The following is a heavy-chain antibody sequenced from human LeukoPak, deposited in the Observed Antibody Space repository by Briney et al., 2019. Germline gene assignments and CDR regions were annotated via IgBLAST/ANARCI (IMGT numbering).Heavy chain of an antibody. CDR3: ARGGYYDSSGYAFDI. Sequence: SETLSLTCTVSGGSISSYYWSWIRQPAGKGLEWIGRIYTSGSTNYNPSLKSRVTMSVDTSKNQFSLKLSSVTAADTAVYYCARGGYYDSSGYAFDIWGQGTMVTVSS. CDR1: GGSISSYY. D-gene: IGHD3-22*01. J-gene: IGHJ3*02. CDR2: IYTSGST. V-gene: IGHV4-4*07.